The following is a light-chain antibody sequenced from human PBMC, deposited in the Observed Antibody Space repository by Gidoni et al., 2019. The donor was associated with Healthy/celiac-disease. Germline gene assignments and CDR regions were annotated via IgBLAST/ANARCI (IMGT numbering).Light chain of an antibody. Sequence: QSALTQPASVPGSPGQSFTISCTGTSSDVGGYNYVSWYQQHPGKAPKLMIYEVSNRPSGVSNRFSGSKSGNTASLTISGLQAEDEADYYCSSYTSSSTLGVFGGGTKLTVL. J-gene: IGLJ3*02. CDR3: SSYTSSSTLGV. CDR1: SSDVGGYNY. V-gene: IGLV2-14*01. CDR2: EVS.